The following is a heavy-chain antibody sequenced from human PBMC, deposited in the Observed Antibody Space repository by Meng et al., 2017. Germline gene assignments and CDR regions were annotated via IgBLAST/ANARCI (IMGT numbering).Heavy chain of an antibody. V-gene: IGHV4-39*07. CDR1: GGSISSSSYY. J-gene: IGHJ4*02. Sequence: QDTCPGIGKPAETLSLIGTVSGGSISSSSYYWGWIRQPPGKGLEWIGSIYYSGSTYYNPSLKSRVTISVDTSKNQFSLKLSSVTAADTAVYYCARDSSTVTTLRYWGQGTLVTVSS. CDR3: ARDSSTVTTLRY. CDR2: IYYSGST. D-gene: IGHD4-17*01.